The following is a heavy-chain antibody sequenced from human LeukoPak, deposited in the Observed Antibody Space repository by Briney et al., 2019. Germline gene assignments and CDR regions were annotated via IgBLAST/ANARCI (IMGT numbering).Heavy chain of an antibody. D-gene: IGHD6-19*01. CDR1: GYSFATWW. J-gene: IGHJ3*02. CDR3: ARAVAGLSNAFEI. Sequence: GESLKISCKGSGYSFATWWIGWVRHMPGKGLEWMGIIYPGDSDTRYSPSFEGQVTISADKSISTAYMQWSTLKASDSGIYYCARAVAGLSNAFEIWGQGTMVTVSA. CDR2: IYPGDSDT. V-gene: IGHV5-51*01.